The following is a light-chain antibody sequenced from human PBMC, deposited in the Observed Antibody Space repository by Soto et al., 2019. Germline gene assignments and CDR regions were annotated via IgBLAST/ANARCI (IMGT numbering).Light chain of an antibody. CDR1: QSVSSN. V-gene: IGKV3-15*01. CDR3: QQYNNWPPIT. Sequence: EIVMTQSPATLFVSPGERATLSCRASQSVSSNLAWYQQKPAQAPRLIXHGASTRATGIPARFSGSGSGTELTLTISSLQSEDFAVYYCQQYNNWPPITFGQGTRLEIK. J-gene: IGKJ5*01. CDR2: GAS.